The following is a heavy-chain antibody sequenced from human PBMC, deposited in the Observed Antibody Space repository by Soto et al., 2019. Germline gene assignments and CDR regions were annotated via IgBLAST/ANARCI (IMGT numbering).Heavy chain of an antibody. Sequence: GGSLRLSCAASGFSFTTYAMHWVRQAPGKGLQYVAAISTDGGGTYYTDSVKGRFIISRDNSKSTLYLQMGSLRGEEMAVYYCARYGSGSAYDHWGQGALVTVSS. CDR2: ISTDGGGT. D-gene: IGHD3-10*01. V-gene: IGHV3-64*02. CDR3: ARYGSGSAYDH. CDR1: GFSFTTYA. J-gene: IGHJ4*02.